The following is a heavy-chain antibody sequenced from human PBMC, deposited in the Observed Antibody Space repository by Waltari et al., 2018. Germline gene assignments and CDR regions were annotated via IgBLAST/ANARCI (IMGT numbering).Heavy chain of an antibody. V-gene: IGHV4-38-2*01. CDR2: IYHSGST. CDR1: GYSISSGYY. CDR3: ARQGILTGYLDY. J-gene: IGHJ4*02. Sequence: QVQLQESGPGLVKPSETLSLTCAVSGYSISSGYYWGWIRQPPGKGLEWIGSIYHSGSTYYNPSLKSRVTISVDTSKNQFSLKLSSVTAADTAVYYCARQGILTGYLDYWGQGTLVTVSS. D-gene: IGHD3-9*01.